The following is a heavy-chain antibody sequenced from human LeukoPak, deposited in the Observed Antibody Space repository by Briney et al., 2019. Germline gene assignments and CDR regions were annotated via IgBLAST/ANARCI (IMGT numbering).Heavy chain of an antibody. Sequence: PGRSLRLSCAASGFTFSSYGIHWVRQAPGKGLEWVAVIWYDGSEKYYSDSVKGRFTTSRDNSQNTLNLQMDSLRAEDTALYYCAREGPGRILDFWGRGTLVTVSS. V-gene: IGHV3-33*01. D-gene: IGHD2-2*01. CDR1: GFTFSSYG. J-gene: IGHJ4*02. CDR3: AREGPGRILDF. CDR2: IWYDGSEK.